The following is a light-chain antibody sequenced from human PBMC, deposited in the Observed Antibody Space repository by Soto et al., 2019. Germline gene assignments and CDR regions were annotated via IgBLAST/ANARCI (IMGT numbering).Light chain of an antibody. CDR1: QSISTW. CDR3: QQLRMYPST. V-gene: IGKV1-5*01. J-gene: IGKJ4*01. CDR2: DAS. Sequence: DIQMTQSPSTLSASVGDSVTITCRASQSISTWLAWYQQKPGKAPKLLIYDASSLEGGVPSRFSGSGSGTDFALTITSLQAEDFATYYCQQLRMYPSTFGGGTKVDI.